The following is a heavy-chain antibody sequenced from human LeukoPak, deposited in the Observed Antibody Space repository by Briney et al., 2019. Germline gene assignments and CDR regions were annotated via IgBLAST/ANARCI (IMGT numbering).Heavy chain of an antibody. V-gene: IGHV1-46*01. J-gene: IGHJ4*02. CDR2: IYPRDGST. CDR3: ARDQEGFDY. CDR1: GYTFTNKY. Sequence: ASVTVSFKASGYTFTNKYLHWVRQAPGQGLEWMGMIYPRDGSTSYAQNFQGRVTVTRDTSTTTVHMELRGLRSEDTAVYYCARDQEGFDYWGQGTVVTVSS.